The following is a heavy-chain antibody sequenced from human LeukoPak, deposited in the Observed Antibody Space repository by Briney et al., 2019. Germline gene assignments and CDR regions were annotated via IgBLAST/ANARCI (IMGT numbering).Heavy chain of an antibody. CDR1: GFTFSSYS. Sequence: PGGSLRLSCAASGFTFSSYSMNWVRQAPGKGLEWVSSISDDSKYIYYADSVKGRFSISRDNAKRSLYLQMNSLRAEDTAVYYCAKDLHSSSWFDYWGQGTLVTVSS. V-gene: IGHV3-21*04. CDR3: AKDLHSSSWFDY. CDR2: ISDDSKYI. D-gene: IGHD6-13*01. J-gene: IGHJ4*02.